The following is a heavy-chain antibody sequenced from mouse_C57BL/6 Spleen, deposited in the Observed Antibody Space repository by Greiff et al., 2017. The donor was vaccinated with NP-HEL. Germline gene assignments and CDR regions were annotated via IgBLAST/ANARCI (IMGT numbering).Heavy chain of an antibody. Sequence: QVQLQQSGAELVRPGSSVKLSCKASGYTFTSYWMDWVKQRPGQGLEWIGNIYPSDSETHYNQKFKDKATLTVDKSSSTAYMQLSSLTSEDSAVYYCARYDGYSYYYAMDYWGQGTSVTVSS. J-gene: IGHJ4*01. CDR2: IYPSDSET. CDR1: GYTFTSYW. D-gene: IGHD2-3*01. CDR3: ARYDGYSYYYAMDY. V-gene: IGHV1-61*01.